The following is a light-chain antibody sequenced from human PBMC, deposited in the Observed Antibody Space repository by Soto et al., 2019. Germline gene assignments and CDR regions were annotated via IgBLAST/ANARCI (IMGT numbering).Light chain of an antibody. Sequence: EIVLTQSPGTLSLPPGERATLSCRASQSVSSSYLAWYQQKPGQAPRLLIYGASSRATGIPDRFSGSGSGTDFTLTISRLEPEDLAVYYCQQYGSSLWTFGQGTKVEIK. V-gene: IGKV3-20*01. CDR3: QQYGSSLWT. J-gene: IGKJ1*01. CDR2: GAS. CDR1: QSVSSSY.